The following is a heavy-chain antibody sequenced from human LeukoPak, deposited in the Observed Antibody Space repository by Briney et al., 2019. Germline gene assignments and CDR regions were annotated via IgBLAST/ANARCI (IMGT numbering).Heavy chain of an antibody. CDR3: AKLYYYDSSGALG. D-gene: IGHD3-22*01. J-gene: IGHJ4*02. CDR1: GFTFSSYW. CDR2: IRYDGSNK. Sequence: GGSLRLSCAASGFTFSSYWMSWVRQAPGKGLEWVAFIRYDGSNKYYADSVKGRFTISRDNSKNTLYLQMNSLRAEDTAVYYCAKLYYYDSSGALGWGQGTLVTVSS. V-gene: IGHV3-30*02.